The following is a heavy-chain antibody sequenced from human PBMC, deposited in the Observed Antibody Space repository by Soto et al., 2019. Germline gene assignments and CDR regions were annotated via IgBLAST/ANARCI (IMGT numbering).Heavy chain of an antibody. CDR1: GGSISSGGYY. Sequence: SETLSLTCTVSGGSISSGGYYWSWIRQHPGKGLEWIGYIYYSGSTYYNPSLKSRVTISVDTSKNQFSLKLSSVTAADTAVYYCARVQPPRIAVAYYYYYGMDVWGQGTTVTV. J-gene: IGHJ6*02. V-gene: IGHV4-31*03. CDR2: IYYSGST. D-gene: IGHD6-19*01. CDR3: ARVQPPRIAVAYYYYYGMDV.